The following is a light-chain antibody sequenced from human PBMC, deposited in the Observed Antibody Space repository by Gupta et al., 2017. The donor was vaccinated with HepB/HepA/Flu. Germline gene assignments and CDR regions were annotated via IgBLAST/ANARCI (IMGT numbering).Light chain of an antibody. CDR2: GNN. Sequence: QSVLTPPPSVSGAPGQRVTIPCTGSSSNTGAGYNVHWYQHLPGTAPKLLIYGNNNRPSGVPDRFSGSKSGTSASLAITGLQAEDEADYYCQSYDSSLSGVLFGGGTKLTVL. CDR1: SSNTGAGYN. CDR3: QSYDSSLSGVL. V-gene: IGLV1-40*01. J-gene: IGLJ2*01.